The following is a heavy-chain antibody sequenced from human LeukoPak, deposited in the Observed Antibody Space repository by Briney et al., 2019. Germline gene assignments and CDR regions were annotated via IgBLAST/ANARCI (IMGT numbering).Heavy chain of an antibody. J-gene: IGHJ4*02. Sequence: GGSLRLSCAPSGFTFSSYGMHWVRQAPGKGLEWVAVIWYDGSNKYYADSVKGRFTISRDNSKNTLYLQMNSLRAEDTAVYYCARGPQYSSSYDYWGQGTLVIVSS. CDR3: ARGPQYSSSYDY. V-gene: IGHV3-33*08. D-gene: IGHD6-13*01. CDR1: GFTFSSYG. CDR2: IWYDGSNK.